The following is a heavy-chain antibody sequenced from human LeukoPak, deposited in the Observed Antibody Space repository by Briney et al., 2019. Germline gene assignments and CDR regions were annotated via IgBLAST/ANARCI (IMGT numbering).Heavy chain of an antibody. CDR2: ISGSGGST. CDR1: RFTFSSYS. V-gene: IGHV3-23*01. J-gene: IGHJ4*02. CDR3: ARVLQLNSDY. Sequence: GGSLRLSCAASRFTFSSYSMNWVRQAPGKGLEWVSAISGSGGSTYYADSVKGRFTISRDNSKNTLYLQMNSLRAEDTAVYYCARVLQLNSDYWGQGTLVTVSS. D-gene: IGHD6-13*01.